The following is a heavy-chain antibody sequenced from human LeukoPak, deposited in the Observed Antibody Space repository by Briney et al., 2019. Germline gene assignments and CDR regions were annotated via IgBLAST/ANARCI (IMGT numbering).Heavy chain of an antibody. V-gene: IGHV3-11*01. Sequence: GGSLRLSCAASGFTLSDYYISWIRQAPGKGLEWVAYISNTGYTTYYGDSVKGRFTISRDNAKNSVSLQMNSLRVGDTALYYCAREDYGGTNFDCWGQGTLVTVSS. D-gene: IGHD4-23*01. CDR2: ISNTGYTT. CDR3: AREDYGGTNFDC. J-gene: IGHJ4*02. CDR1: GFTLSDYY.